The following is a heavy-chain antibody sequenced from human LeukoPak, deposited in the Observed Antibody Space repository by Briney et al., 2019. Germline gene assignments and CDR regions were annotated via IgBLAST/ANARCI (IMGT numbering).Heavy chain of an antibody. CDR2: IYYSGST. D-gene: IGHD5-24*01. J-gene: IGHJ4*02. CDR1: GGSISSYY. V-gene: IGHV4-59*12. CDR3: ARDEHRDGYYS. Sequence: SETLSLTCTVSGGSISSYYWSWIRQPPGKGLEWIGYIYYSGSTNYNPSLKSRVTMSVDTSKNQFSLKLSSVTAADTAVYYCARDEHRDGYYSWGQGTLVTVSS.